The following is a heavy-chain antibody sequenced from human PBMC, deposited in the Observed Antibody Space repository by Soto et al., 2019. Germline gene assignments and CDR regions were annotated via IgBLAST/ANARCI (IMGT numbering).Heavy chain of an antibody. D-gene: IGHD2-15*01. CDR3: ARDDVLCDGGRCYGVPLDV. J-gene: IGHJ6*04. V-gene: IGHV1-3*01. Sequence: ASVKVSCKASGYTFTSYAMHWVRQAPGQRLEWMGWINAGNGNTKYSQKFQGRFTISRDTSENTVHLQMDSLRAEDTAVYYCARDDVLCDGGRCYGVPLDVWGKGTTVTVSS. CDR2: INAGNGNT. CDR1: GYTFTSYA.